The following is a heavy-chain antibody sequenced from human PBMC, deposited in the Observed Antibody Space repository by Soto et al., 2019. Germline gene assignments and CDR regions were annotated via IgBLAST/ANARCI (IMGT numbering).Heavy chain of an antibody. CDR3: ARASAYVRDEVWYFDL. D-gene: IGHD3-10*02. J-gene: IGHJ2*01. V-gene: IGHV3-49*05. CDR2: IRTNPYGGTA. Sequence: EVQLVESGGALVKPGRSLRLSCTASGFCFRDYPLSWFRQAPGKGLEWVGLIRTNPYGGTAEYAASVIGRFTISRDDSKNAADLPMSCLESDDAAMYYCARASAYVRDEVWYFDLWGRGTVVTVSS. CDR1: GFCFRDYP.